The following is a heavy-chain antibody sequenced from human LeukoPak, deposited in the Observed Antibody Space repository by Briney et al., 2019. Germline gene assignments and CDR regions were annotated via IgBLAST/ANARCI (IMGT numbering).Heavy chain of an antibody. Sequence: PSETLSLTCTVSGGSISSYYWSWIRQPAGKGLEWIGRIYTSGSTNYNPSLKSRVTMSVDTSKNQFPLKLSSVTAADTAVYYCARGAEYCSSTSCYNLRYYYYYMDVWGKGTTVTVSS. CDR3: ARGAEYCSSTSCYNLRYYYYYMDV. V-gene: IGHV4-4*07. J-gene: IGHJ6*03. CDR2: IYTSGST. CDR1: GGSISSYY. D-gene: IGHD2-2*02.